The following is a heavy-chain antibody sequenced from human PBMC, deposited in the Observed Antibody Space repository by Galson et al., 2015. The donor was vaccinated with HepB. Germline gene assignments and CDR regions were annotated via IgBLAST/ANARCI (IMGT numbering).Heavy chain of an antibody. D-gene: IGHD3/OR15-3a*01. Sequence: SLRLSCAASGFTFSSYAMHWVRQAPGKGLEWVAVISYDGSNKYYADSVKGRFTISRDNSKNTLYLQMNSLRAEDTAVYYCARGGDFWTPGAFDIWGQGTMVTVSS. J-gene: IGHJ3*02. CDR1: GFTFSSYA. V-gene: IGHV3-30-3*01. CDR2: ISYDGSNK. CDR3: ARGGDFWTPGAFDI.